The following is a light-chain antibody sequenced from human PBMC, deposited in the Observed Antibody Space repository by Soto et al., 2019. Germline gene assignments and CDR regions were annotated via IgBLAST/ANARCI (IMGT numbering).Light chain of an antibody. J-gene: IGKJ3*01. CDR1: QGIRND. V-gene: IGKV1-6*01. CDR3: LQDYNYPFT. CDR2: AAS. Sequence: AIQMTQSPSSLSASVGDRVTITCRASQGIRNDLGWYQQKPGKAPKLLIYAASSLQSGVPSRFSGSGSGTDCTLTSSSLQPEDFATYYCLQDYNYPFTFGPGTKVDIK.